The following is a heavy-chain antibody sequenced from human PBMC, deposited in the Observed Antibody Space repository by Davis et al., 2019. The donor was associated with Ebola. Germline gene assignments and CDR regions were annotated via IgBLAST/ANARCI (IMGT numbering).Heavy chain of an antibody. D-gene: IGHD5-18*01. J-gene: IGHJ5*02. CDR3: ARGGSTADWFDP. Sequence: AASVKVSCKASGCTFSSYAISWVRQPPGQGLEWMGRINPNSGGTNYAQKFQGRVTMTRDTSISTAYMELSRLRSDDTAVYYCARGGSTADWFDPWGQGTLVTVSS. V-gene: IGHV1-2*06. CDR2: INPNSGGT. CDR1: GCTFSSYA.